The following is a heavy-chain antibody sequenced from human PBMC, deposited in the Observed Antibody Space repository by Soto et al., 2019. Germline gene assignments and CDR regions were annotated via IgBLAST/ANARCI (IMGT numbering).Heavy chain of an antibody. D-gene: IGHD6-13*01. CDR2: INHSGST. Sequence: SETLSLSCAVYGGSFSGYYWSWIRQPPGKGLEWIGEINHSGSTNYNPSLKSRVTISVDTSKNQFSLKLSSVTAADTAVYYCARGYSSSWYTQNYYYYYGMDVWGQGTTVTVSS. CDR1: GGSFSGYY. J-gene: IGHJ6*02. CDR3: ARGYSSSWYTQNYYYYYGMDV. V-gene: IGHV4-34*01.